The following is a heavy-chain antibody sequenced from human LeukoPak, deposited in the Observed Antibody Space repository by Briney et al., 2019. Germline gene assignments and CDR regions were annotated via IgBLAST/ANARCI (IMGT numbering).Heavy chain of an antibody. V-gene: IGHV3-23*01. J-gene: IGHJ6*02. Sequence: PGGSLRLSCAASGFAFSNYAMSWVRHAPGKGLEWVSAISYTGANTYYSTSLKGRFTISRDNSKNTPNLQITRMRAADTAVYSSAKGGGIANSPDYYYGMDVWGQGTLVTVSS. CDR1: GFAFSNYA. CDR3: AKGGGIANSPDYYYGMDV. CDR2: ISYTGANT. D-gene: IGHD3-3*01.